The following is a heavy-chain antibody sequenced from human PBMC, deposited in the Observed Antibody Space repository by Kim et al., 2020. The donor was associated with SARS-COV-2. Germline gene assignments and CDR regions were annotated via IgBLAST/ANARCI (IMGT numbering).Heavy chain of an antibody. CDR3: ARDQPERYYLGLPGYYYYGMDV. Sequence: GGSLRLSCAASGFTFSSYAMHWVRQAPGKGLEWVAVISYDGSNKYYADSVKGRFIISRDNSKNTLYLQMNSLRAEDTAVYYCARDQPERYYLGLPGYYYYGMDVWGQGTTVTVSS. V-gene: IGHV3-30-3*01. CDR1: GFTFSSYA. CDR2: ISYDGSNK. J-gene: IGHJ6*02. D-gene: IGHD3-10*01.